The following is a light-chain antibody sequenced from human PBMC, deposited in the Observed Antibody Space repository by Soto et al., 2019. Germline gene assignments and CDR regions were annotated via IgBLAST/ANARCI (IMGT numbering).Light chain of an antibody. CDR3: CSYAGSYTSHVV. CDR1: SSDVGGYNY. Sequence: QSVLTQPRSVSGSPGQSVTISCTGTSSDVGGYNYVSWYQQHPGKAPKLMIHDVSKRPSGVPDRFSGSKSGNTASLTISGLQAEDEADYYCCSYAGSYTSHVVFGGGTKLTVL. CDR2: DVS. J-gene: IGLJ2*01. V-gene: IGLV2-11*01.